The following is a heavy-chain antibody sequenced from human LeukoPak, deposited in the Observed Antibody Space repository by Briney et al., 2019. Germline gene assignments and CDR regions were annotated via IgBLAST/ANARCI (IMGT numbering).Heavy chain of an antibody. CDR2: FDPEDGET. J-gene: IGHJ4*02. V-gene: IGHV1-24*01. Sequence: ASVKVSCKVSGYTLTELSMHWVRQAPGKGLEWMGGFDPEDGETIYAQKFQGRVTVTTDTSTSTVYMELNSLGSEDTAVYYCARERRAWGEVFWGQGTLVTVSS. D-gene: IGHD3-16*01. CDR1: GYTLTELS. CDR3: ARERRAWGEVF.